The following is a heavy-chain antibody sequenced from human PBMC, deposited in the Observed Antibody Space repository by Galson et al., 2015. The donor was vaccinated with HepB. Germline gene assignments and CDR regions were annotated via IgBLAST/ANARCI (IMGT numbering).Heavy chain of an antibody. Sequence: SVKVSCKASGYTFTSYYMHWVRQAPGQGLEWMGIINPSGGSTSYAQKFQGRVTMTRDTSTSTVYMELSSLRSEDTAVYYCARAPIYCGGDCLLGYFDYWGQGTLVTVSS. J-gene: IGHJ4*02. D-gene: IGHD2-21*02. CDR3: ARAPIYCGGDCLLGYFDY. CDR2: INPSGGST. CDR1: GYTFTSYY. V-gene: IGHV1-46*01.